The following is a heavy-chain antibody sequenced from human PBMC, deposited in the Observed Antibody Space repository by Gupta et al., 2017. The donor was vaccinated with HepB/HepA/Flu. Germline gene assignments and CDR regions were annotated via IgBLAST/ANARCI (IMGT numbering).Heavy chain of an antibody. D-gene: IGHD3-22*01. V-gene: IGHV1-2*04. J-gene: IGHJ5*02. CDR2: INPNSGGT. Sequence: QVQLVQSGAEVKKPGASVKVSCKASGYTFTGYYMHWVRQAPGQGLAWMGWINPNSGGTNYAQKFQGWVTMTRDTSISTAYMELSRLRSDDTAVYYCARGYYDSSGYYPILGERDWFDPWGQGTLVTVSS. CDR1: GYTFTGYY. CDR3: ARGYYDSSGYYPILGERDWFDP.